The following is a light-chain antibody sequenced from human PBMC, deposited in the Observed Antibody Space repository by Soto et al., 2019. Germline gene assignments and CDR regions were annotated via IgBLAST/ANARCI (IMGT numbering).Light chain of an antibody. V-gene: IGKV3-15*01. Sequence: EIVLTQFPDTLYVSPGEGASLSCRSSQSLSSNVAWYQQRPGQAPRLLIYATSSRASDVPARFSGSGSGTEFTLTIASLQSEDFAIYYCQQYNHWPRMLSFGGGTKVEIK. J-gene: IGKJ4*01. CDR2: ATS. CDR1: QSLSSN. CDR3: QQYNHWPRMLS.